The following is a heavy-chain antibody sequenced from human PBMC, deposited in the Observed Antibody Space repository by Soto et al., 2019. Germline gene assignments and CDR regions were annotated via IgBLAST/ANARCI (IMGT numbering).Heavy chain of an antibody. V-gene: IGHV1-18*01. CDR1: GYTFTSYG. J-gene: IGHJ1*01. Sequence: ASVKVSCKASGYTFTSYGISWVRQAPGQGLEWMGWISAYNGNTNYAQKLQGRVTMTTDTSTSTAYMELRSLRSDDTAVYYCARAYSSSWYPLMYFQHWGQGTLVTSPQ. CDR2: ISAYNGNT. CDR3: ARAYSSSWYPLMYFQH. D-gene: IGHD6-13*01.